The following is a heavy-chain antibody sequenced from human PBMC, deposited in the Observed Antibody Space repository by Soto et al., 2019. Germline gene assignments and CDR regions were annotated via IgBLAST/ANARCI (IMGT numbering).Heavy chain of an antibody. V-gene: IGHV4-34*01. D-gene: IGHD6-19*01. Sequence: LSLTCAVYGGSFSGYYWSWIRQPPGKGLEWLGEINHSGITDYNPSLKSRITISIDTSKKQFSLKLNSVTAADTAVYYCAIGPRMWLAGGGYWGQGTLVTVSS. CDR1: GGSFSGYY. CDR3: AIGPRMWLAGGGY. J-gene: IGHJ4*02. CDR2: INHSGIT.